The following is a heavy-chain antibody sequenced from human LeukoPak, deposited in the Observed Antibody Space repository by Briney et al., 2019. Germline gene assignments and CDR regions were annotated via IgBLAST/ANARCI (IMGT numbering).Heavy chain of an antibody. Sequence: PGGSLRLSCTASGFTFGDYEMIWVRQAPGRGLEWVGFIRRKTSGGTTEYAASVKGRFIISRDDSKSIAYLQMNSLKTEDTALYYCTRVSRRDGYNSIDYWGQGTLVTVSS. D-gene: IGHD5-24*01. CDR1: GFTFGDYE. CDR3: TRVSRRDGYNSIDY. J-gene: IGHJ4*02. CDR2: IRRKTSGGTT. V-gene: IGHV3-49*04.